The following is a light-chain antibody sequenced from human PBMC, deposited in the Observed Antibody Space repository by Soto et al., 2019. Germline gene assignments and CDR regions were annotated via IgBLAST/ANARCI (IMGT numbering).Light chain of an antibody. J-gene: IGKJ2*01. V-gene: IGKV1-5*03. CDR2: KES. CDR1: QSISSW. CDR3: QQYNSYPYT. Sequence: DIQMTQSPSTLSASVGDRVTITCRASQSISSWLAWYQQKPGKAPKLLIYKESSLESWVPSRFSGSGSGTEFTLTISSLQPDDFATYYCQQYNSYPYTFGQGTKLEIK.